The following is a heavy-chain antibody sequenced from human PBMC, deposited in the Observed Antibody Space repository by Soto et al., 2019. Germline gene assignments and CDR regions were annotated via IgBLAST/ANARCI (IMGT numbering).Heavy chain of an antibody. CDR2: INSDGSST. J-gene: IGHJ4*02. CDR3: ARDAIVLMVYAPFDY. D-gene: IGHD2-8*01. CDR1: GFTFSCYW. Sequence: GGSLRLSCSASGFTFSCYWMHSVRQAPGKGLVWVSRINSDGSSTSYADSVKGQFTICRDNAKNTLYLQMTSLSAEDTAVYYCARDAIVLMVYAPFDYWGQGTLVTVSP. V-gene: IGHV3-74*01.